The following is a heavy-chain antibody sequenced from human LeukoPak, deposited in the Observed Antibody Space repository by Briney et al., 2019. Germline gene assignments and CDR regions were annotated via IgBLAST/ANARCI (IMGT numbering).Heavy chain of an antibody. Sequence: GGPLRLPCAASGFTFSPYIMHWVPQAPGKALEWVAVIASDGSHIFYVEPVKPGFPISRDNSNNTLYLKMNSLRAEDTAVYFCARERQDTIVHTGAFDIWGQGTMVTVSS. CDR2: IASDGSHI. V-gene: IGHV3-30-3*01. CDR3: ARERQDTIVHTGAFDI. CDR1: GFTFSPYI. J-gene: IGHJ3*02. D-gene: IGHD3-10*01.